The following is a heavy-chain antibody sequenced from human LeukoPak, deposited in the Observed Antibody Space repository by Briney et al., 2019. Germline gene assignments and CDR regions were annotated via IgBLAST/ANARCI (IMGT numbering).Heavy chain of an antibody. D-gene: IGHD6-19*01. V-gene: IGHV4-59*12. CDR3: AGESIAVADTLGN. Sequence: SETLSLTCTVSGGSISSYYWSWIRQPPGKGLEWIGYIYYSGSTNYNPSLKSRVTISVDTSKNQFSLKLSSVTAADTAVYYCAGESIAVADTLGNWGQGTLVTVSS. CDR1: GGSISSYY. J-gene: IGHJ4*02. CDR2: IYYSGST.